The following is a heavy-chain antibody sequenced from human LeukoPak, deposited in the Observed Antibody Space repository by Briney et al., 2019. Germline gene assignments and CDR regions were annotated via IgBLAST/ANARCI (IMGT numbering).Heavy chain of an antibody. Sequence: GGSLRLSCAVYGFTFDDYAMHWVRQAPGKGLEWVSGISWNSGSTGYADSVKGRFTISRDNAKNSLYLQMNSLRAEDTALYYCAKDIGALIAAALVNWGQGTLVTVSS. CDR2: ISWNSGST. V-gene: IGHV3-9*01. CDR1: GFTFDDYA. J-gene: IGHJ4*02. CDR3: AKDIGALIAAALVN. D-gene: IGHD6-13*01.